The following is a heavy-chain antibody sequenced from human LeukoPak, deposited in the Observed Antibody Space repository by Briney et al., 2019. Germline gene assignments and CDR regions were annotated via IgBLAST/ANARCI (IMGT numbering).Heavy chain of an antibody. CDR2: IYPGDSDT. V-gene: IGHV5-51*01. CDR1: GYSFATYW. D-gene: IGHD3-22*01. J-gene: IGHJ4*02. CDR3: ATAPRGIYDSSGYYSYYFDY. Sequence: GESLKISCKGSGYSFATYWIAWVRQMPGKGLEWMGIIYPGDSDTRYSPSFQGQVTISADESISTAYLQWSSLKASDTAIYYCATAPRGIYDSSGYYSYYFDYWGQGTLATVSS.